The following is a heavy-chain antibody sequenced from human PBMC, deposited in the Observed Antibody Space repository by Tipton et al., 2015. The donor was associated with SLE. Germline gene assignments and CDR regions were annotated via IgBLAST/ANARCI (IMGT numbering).Heavy chain of an antibody. V-gene: IGHV4-59*01. J-gene: IGHJ2*01. Sequence: TLSLTCTVSGGSISSYYWSWIPQPPGKGLEWIGYIYYSGSTNYNPSLKSRVTISVDTSKNQFSLKLSSVTAADTAVYYCARGDWYFDLWGRGTLVTVSS. CDR2: IYYSGST. CDR3: ARGDWYFDL. CDR1: GGSISSYY.